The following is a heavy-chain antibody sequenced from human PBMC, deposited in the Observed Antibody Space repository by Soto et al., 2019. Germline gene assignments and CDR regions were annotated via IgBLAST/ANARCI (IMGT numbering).Heavy chain of an antibody. CDR3: ARSASGSLWGGVYYYYGMDV. J-gene: IGHJ6*02. V-gene: IGHV3-13*01. D-gene: IGHD3-16*01. CDR1: GFTFISYD. Sequence: GGSLRLSCAASGFTFISYDMHWVRQATGKGLEWVSAIGTAGDTYYPGSVKGRFTISRENAKNSLYLQMNSLRAGDTAVYYCARSASGSLWGGVYYYYGMDVWGQGTTVTVSS. CDR2: IGTAGDT.